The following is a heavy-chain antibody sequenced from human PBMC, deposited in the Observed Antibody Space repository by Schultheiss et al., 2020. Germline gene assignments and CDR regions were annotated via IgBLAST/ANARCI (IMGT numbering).Heavy chain of an antibody. J-gene: IGHJ4*02. Sequence: GGSLRLSCAASGFTFSNYWMSWVRQAPGKGLEWVANIKQDGSEKYYVDSVKGRFTISRDNAKNSLYLQMNSLRAEDTAVYYCARDRTVTTHIFDYWGQGTRVTVSS. CDR2: IKQDGSEK. CDR3: ARDRTVTTHIFDY. CDR1: GFTFSNYW. V-gene: IGHV3-7*01. D-gene: IGHD4-11*01.